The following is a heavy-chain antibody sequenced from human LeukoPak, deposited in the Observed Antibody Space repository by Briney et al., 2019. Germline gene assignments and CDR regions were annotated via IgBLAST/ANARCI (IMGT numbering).Heavy chain of an antibody. CDR1: GFTFSDYA. V-gene: IGHV3-23*01. Sequence: GGSLRLSCAASGFTFSDYAMSWVRQAPGKGLEWVSAISGGGGNTYYADSVKGRFTISRDNSKNTLYLQMNSLRAEDTAVYYCARVRSSYYYESSGYYHYDAFDIWGQGTMVTVSS. D-gene: IGHD3-22*01. CDR3: ARVRSSYYYESSGYYHYDAFDI. J-gene: IGHJ3*02. CDR2: ISGGGGNT.